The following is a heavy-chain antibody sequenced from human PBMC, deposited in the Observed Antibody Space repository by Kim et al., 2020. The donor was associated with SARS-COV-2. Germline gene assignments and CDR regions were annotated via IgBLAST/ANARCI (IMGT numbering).Heavy chain of an antibody. CDR3: ATAEREVTPTYYYYGMDV. D-gene: IGHD4-4*01. J-gene: IGHJ6*02. V-gene: IGHV1-24*01. Sequence: ASVKVSCKVSGYTLTELSMHWVRQAPGKGLEWMGGFDPEDGETIYAQKFQGRVTMTEDTSTDTAYMELSSLRSEDTAVYYCATAEREVTPTYYYYGMDVWGQGTTVTVSS. CDR1: GYTLTELS. CDR2: FDPEDGET.